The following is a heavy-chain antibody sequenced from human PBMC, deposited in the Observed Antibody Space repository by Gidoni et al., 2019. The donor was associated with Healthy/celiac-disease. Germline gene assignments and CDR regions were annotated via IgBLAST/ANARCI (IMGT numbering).Heavy chain of an antibody. J-gene: IGHJ6*02. Sequence: QLQLQESGPGLVKPSETLSLTCTVSGGSISSSSYYWGWIRQPPGKGLEWIGSIYYSGSTYYNPSLKSRVTISVDTSKNQFSLKLSSVTAADTAVYYCARDAYSGSHSVGGMDVWGQGTTVTVSS. CDR1: GGSISSSSYY. D-gene: IGHD1-26*01. CDR3: ARDAYSGSHSVGGMDV. V-gene: IGHV4-39*07. CDR2: IYYSGST.